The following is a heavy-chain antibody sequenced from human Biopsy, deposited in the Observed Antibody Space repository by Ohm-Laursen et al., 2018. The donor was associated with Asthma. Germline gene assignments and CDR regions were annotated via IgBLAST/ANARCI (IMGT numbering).Heavy chain of an antibody. CDR2: IYSGGGT. J-gene: IGHJ4*02. D-gene: IGHD6-19*01. CDR3: ARGDSSGWSHYYFDY. Sequence: SLRLSCAASGFAVSRDHMFWVRQAPGKGLGWVSVIYSGGGTYYEDSVQGRVTISRDNSKNTLSLQMNSLRAEDTAVYYCARGDSSGWSHYYFDYWGQGTLVTVSS. CDR1: GFAVSRDH. V-gene: IGHV3-53*01.